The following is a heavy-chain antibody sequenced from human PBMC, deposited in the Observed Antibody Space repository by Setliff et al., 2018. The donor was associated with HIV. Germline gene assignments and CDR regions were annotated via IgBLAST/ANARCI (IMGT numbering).Heavy chain of an antibody. CDR1: GGSISNYY. CDR3: ARHANYDFWSGYWGYYFDY. Sequence: PSETLSLTCTVSGGSISNYYWSWIRQPAGKGLEWIGRIYTSGSTNYNPSLKSRVTMSVDTSKNQFSLKLRSVTAADTAVYYCARHANYDFWSGYWGYYFDYWGQGTLVTVSS. D-gene: IGHD3-3*01. CDR2: IYTSGST. V-gene: IGHV4-4*07. J-gene: IGHJ4*02.